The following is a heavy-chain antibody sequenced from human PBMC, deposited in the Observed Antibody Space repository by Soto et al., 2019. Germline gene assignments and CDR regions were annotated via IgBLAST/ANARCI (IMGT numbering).Heavy chain of an antibody. D-gene: IGHD4-4*01. V-gene: IGHV3-30*03. J-gene: IGHJ6*03. Sequence: GGSLRLSCAASGFTFSSYGMHWVRQAPGKGLEWVAVISYDGSNKYYADSVKGRFTISRDNAKNTLYLQMNSLRAEDTAVDYCARDSEGYSNPLYYYYYMDVWGKGTTVTVSS. CDR2: ISYDGSNK. CDR3: ARDSEGYSNPLYYYYYMDV. CDR1: GFTFSSYG.